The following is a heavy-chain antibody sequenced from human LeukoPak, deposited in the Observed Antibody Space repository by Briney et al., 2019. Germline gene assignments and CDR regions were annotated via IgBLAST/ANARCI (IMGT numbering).Heavy chain of an antibody. CDR2: IYTSGST. D-gene: IGHD1/OR15-1a*01. J-gene: IGHJ3*02. CDR3: ARVLPANNLDDAFDI. V-gene: IGHV4-4*07. Sequence: PSETLSLTCTVSGGSISSYYWSWIRQPAGKGLEWIGRIYTSGSTNYNPSLKSRVTMSVDTSKNQFSLKLSSVTAADTAVYYCARVLPANNLDDAFDIWGQGTMVTVSS. CDR1: GGSISSYY.